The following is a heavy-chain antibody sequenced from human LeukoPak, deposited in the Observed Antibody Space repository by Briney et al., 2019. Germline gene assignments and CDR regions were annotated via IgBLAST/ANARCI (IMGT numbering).Heavy chain of an antibody. D-gene: IGHD6-13*01. V-gene: IGHV4-39*07. CDR3: ARVSGAAAGTVDY. Sequence: SETLSLTCTVSGGSISSSSYYWGWIRQPPGKGLEWIGSIYYSGSTYYNPSLKSRVTISVDRPKNQFSLKLSSVTAADTAVYYCARVSGAAAGTVDYWGQGTLVTVSS. CDR2: IYYSGST. CDR1: GGSISSSSYY. J-gene: IGHJ4*02.